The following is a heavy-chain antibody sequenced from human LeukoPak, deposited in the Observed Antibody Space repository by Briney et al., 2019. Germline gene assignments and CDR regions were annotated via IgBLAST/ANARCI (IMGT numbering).Heavy chain of an antibody. CDR2: IYTSGST. V-gene: IGHV4-4*07. D-gene: IGHD6-19*01. Sequence: PSETLSLTCTVSGGSISSNYWSWIRQPPGKGLKGIGRIYTSGSTNYNPSLKSRVTISVDKSTNQSSLKLSSVTAADTAVYYCARDHGGWYFSWFDPWGQGTLVTVSS. CDR3: ARDHGGWYFSWFDP. J-gene: IGHJ5*02. CDR1: GGSISSNY.